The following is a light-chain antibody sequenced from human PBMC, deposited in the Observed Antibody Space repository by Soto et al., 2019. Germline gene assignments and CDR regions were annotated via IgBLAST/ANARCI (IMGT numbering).Light chain of an antibody. CDR1: QGVSRY. Sequence: AIRMTQSPSSFSASTGDRVTITCRASQGVSRYLAWYQQKPGKAPKLLIYAASTLQNGVPSRFSGSGSGTDSTLTLSCLQSEDFATYYCQQYDSYPQTFGQGTKLEIK. CDR2: AAS. V-gene: IGKV1-8*01. J-gene: IGKJ1*01. CDR3: QQYDSYPQT.